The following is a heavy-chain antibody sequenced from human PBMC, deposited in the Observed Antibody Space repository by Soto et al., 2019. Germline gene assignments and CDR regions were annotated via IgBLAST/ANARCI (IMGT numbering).Heavy chain of an antibody. D-gene: IGHD4-17*01. CDR3: ARSLYGDYYYYYSMDV. CDR1: GGSVGSYY. J-gene: IGHJ6*03. Sequence: SETLCLTSTVSGGSVGSYYWSWILETPGKGLEWIWYIYYSGSTNYNPSLKSRVTISVDTSKNQFSLKLSSVTAADTAVYYCARSLYGDYYYYYSMDVWGKGTTVT. V-gene: IGHV4-59*08. CDR2: IYYSGST.